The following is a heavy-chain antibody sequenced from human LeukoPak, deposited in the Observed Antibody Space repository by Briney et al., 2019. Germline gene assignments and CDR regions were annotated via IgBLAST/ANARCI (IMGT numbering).Heavy chain of an antibody. CDR3: ARAGNFRFDY. CDR1: GFTFSSSW. V-gene: IGHV3-74*01. CDR2: INGDGSTI. Sequence: PGGSLRLSCAASGFTFSSSWLHWVRQPPGEGPVWVSRINGDGSTINYADSVKGRFTISRDNAKNTMYLQMNSLRAEDTAVYYCARAGNFRFDYWGQGTLVTVSS. D-gene: IGHD1-14*01. J-gene: IGHJ4*02.